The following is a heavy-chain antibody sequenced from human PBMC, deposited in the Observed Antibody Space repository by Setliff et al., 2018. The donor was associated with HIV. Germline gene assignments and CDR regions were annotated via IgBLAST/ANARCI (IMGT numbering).Heavy chain of an antibody. Sequence: GGSLRLSCAATGFTFSSYVLHWVRQAPGKGLEWVAVMSTGGGIDYADSVQGRFTISRDNSKNSLYLQMNGLRVEDTGVYYCARDNLYYNLYDGSPVYGMDVWGQGTTVTVSS. CDR1: GFTFSSYV. CDR2: MSTGGGI. CDR3: ARDNLYYNLYDGSPVYGMDV. V-gene: IGHV3-30-3*01. D-gene: IGHD3-3*01. J-gene: IGHJ6*02.